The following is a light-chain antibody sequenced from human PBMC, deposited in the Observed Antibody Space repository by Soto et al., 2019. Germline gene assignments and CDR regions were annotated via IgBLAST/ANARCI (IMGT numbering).Light chain of an antibody. CDR1: QSISSY. CDR3: QQSYSTPPIT. J-gene: IGKJ5*01. Sequence: DIQMTQSPSSLFSSVGARVTITCRASQSISSYLNWYQQKPGKAPKLLIYAASSLQSGVPSRFSGSGSGTDFTLTISSLQPEDFPTYYCQQSYSTPPITFGQGTRLEIK. CDR2: AAS. V-gene: IGKV1-39*01.